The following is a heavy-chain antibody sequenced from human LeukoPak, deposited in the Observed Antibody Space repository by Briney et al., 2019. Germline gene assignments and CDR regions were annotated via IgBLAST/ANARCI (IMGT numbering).Heavy chain of an antibody. Sequence: GGSLRLSCAASGFTFSTYGMHWVRQAPGKGLEWVAVIYYDGSDSYYGDSVKGRFTISRDNAKNSLYLQMNSLRADDTAVYYRARAPNSGYTTAPGFWGQGTLVTVSS. V-gene: IGHV3-33*03. CDR3: ARAPNSGYTTAPGF. J-gene: IGHJ4*02. CDR2: IYYDGSDS. CDR1: GFTFSTYG. D-gene: IGHD6-13*01.